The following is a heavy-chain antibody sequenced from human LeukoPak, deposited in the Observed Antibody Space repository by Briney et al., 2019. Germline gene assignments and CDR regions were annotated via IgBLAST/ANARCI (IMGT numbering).Heavy chain of an antibody. D-gene: IGHD2-21*02. CDR2: ISGSGGST. Sequence: GGSLRLSCAASGFTFSSYAMSWVRQAPGKGLEWVSAISGSGGSTYYADSVKGRFTISRDNSKNTLYLQMNSLRAEDTAVYYRARAYCGGDCYSIRGAFDIWGQGTMVTVSS. V-gene: IGHV3-23*01. CDR3: ARAYCGGDCYSIRGAFDI. J-gene: IGHJ3*02. CDR1: GFTFSSYA.